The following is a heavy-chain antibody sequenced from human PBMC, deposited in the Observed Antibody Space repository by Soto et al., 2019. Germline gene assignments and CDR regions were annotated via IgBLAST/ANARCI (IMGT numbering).Heavy chain of an antibody. CDR2: ISRSGSSI. CDR1: GFTFSSYE. J-gene: IGHJ4*02. CDR3: ARYSGWPTIDY. V-gene: IGHV3-48*03. D-gene: IGHD6-19*01. Sequence: EVQLVESGGDLVQPGASLRLSCAASGFTFSSYEMNWVRQAPGKGLEWVSYISRSGSSIYYADSVKGRFTISRDDAKNSLYLQMNSLRAEHTAVYYCARYSGWPTIDYWGQGTQVTVSS.